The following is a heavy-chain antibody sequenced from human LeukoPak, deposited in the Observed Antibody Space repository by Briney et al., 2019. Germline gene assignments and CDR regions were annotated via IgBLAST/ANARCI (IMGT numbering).Heavy chain of an antibody. CDR2: IIPIFGTA. J-gene: IGHJ5*02. CDR1: GGTFSSYA. D-gene: IGHD3-3*01. V-gene: IGHV1-69*13. Sequence: SVKVSCKASGGTFSSYAISWVRQAPGQGLEWMGGIIPIFGTANYAQKFQGRVTITADESTSTAYMELSSLRSEDTAVDYCARERLLEHYDFWSGYSFNWFDPWGQGTLVTVSS. CDR3: ARERLLEHYDFWSGYSFNWFDP.